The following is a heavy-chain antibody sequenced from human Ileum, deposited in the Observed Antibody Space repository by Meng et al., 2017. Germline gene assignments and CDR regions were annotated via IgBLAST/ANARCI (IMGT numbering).Heavy chain of an antibody. V-gene: IGHV3-23*01. CDR3: AKDPNGDYVGAFDT. CDR2: ITGGGGVT. CDR1: GFTFSNYA. Sequence: GGSLRLSCVAPGFTFSNYALTWVRQAPGKGLEWVSSITGGGGVTHYSDSVKGRFTISRDNSRNMVFLQMNSLRGEDTAIYYCAKDPNGDYVGAFDTWGQGTVVTVSS. D-gene: IGHD4-17*01. J-gene: IGHJ3*02.